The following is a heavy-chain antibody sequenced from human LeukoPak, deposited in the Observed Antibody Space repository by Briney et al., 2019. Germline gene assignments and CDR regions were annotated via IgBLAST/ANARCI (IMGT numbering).Heavy chain of an antibody. CDR2: IYYSGST. CDR3: AKVDWSYWYFDL. V-gene: IGHV4-61*01. D-gene: IGHD3-9*01. CDR1: GGSFSSGSFY. Sequence: SETLSLICTVSGGSFSSGSFYWSWIRQPPGKGLQWIVYIYYSGSTNYNPSLKSRVTMSLDTSKNQFSLKMSSVTAADTAVYYCAKVDWSYWYFDLWGRGTLVTVSS. J-gene: IGHJ2*01.